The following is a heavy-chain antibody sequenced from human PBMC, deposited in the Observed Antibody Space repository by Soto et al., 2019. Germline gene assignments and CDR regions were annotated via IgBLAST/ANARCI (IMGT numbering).Heavy chain of an antibody. V-gene: IGHV4-59*08. CDR2: IYYSGST. CDR3: ARRPGYGYGMDV. Sequence: VXXQESGPGLVKPSETLSLTCTVSGGSISSYYWNWIRQPPGKGLEWIGYIYYSGSTNYNPSLKSRVPISVDTSKNQFSLKLSSVTAADTAVYYCARRPGYGYGMDVWGQGTTVTVSS. CDR1: GGSISSYY. J-gene: IGHJ6*02. D-gene: IGHD6-13*01.